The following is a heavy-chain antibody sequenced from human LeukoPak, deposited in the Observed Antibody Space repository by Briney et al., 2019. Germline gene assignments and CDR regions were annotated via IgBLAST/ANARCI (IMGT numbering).Heavy chain of an antibody. CDR3: ARGRGVPYYYDSSGYYPADY. CDR2: IYYSGST. Sequence: SETLSLTCTVSGASISSGDYYWSWIRQPPGKGLDCIGHIYYSGSTYYNPSLKSRVTISVDTSKNQFSLKLSSVTAADTAVYYCARGRGVPYYYDSSGYYPADYWGQGTLVTVSS. CDR1: GASISSGDYY. D-gene: IGHD3-22*01. J-gene: IGHJ4*02. V-gene: IGHV4-30-4*01.